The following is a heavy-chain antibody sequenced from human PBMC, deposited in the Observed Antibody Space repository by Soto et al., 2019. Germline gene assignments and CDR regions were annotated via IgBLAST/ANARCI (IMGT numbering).Heavy chain of an antibody. CDR3: ARPDY. Sequence: EVQLVETVGGLVQPGGSLRLSCVASGFTFTTNYMSWVRQAPGKGPEWVSIIFNDGRAYYADAVKGRFTISRDHSKDTMYLQMHSLSSEDTAMYYCARPDYWCQGTLVTVPS. CDR2: IFNDGRA. J-gene: IGHJ4*02. V-gene: IGHV3-53*02. CDR1: GFTFTTNY.